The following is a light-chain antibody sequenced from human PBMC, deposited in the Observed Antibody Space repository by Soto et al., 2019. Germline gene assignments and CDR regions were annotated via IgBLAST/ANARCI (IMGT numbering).Light chain of an antibody. CDR3: QQYGSSPRT. CDR2: GAS. Sequence: EIVVTQSPCSLSFSPWERSTLSCRASQSVSSSFLAWYQQKVGQAPRLLIYGASSRATGIPDRFSGSGSGTDFTLTISRLEPEDFAVYYCQQYGSSPRTFGQGTRLEIK. J-gene: IGKJ5*01. V-gene: IGKV3-20*01. CDR1: QSVSSSF.